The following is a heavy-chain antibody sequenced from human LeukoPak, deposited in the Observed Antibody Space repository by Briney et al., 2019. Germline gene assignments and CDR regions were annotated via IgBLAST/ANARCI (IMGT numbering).Heavy chain of an antibody. CDR3: ARPNESIRYGMDV. Sequence: PSETLSLTCTVPGGSISSYYWSWIRQPPGKGLEWIGYIYYSGSTNYNPSLKSRVTISVDTSKNQFSLKLSSVTAADTAVYYCARPNESIRYGMDVWGQGTTVTVSS. CDR1: GGSISSYY. CDR2: IYYSGST. J-gene: IGHJ6*02. D-gene: IGHD1-1*01. V-gene: IGHV4-59*08.